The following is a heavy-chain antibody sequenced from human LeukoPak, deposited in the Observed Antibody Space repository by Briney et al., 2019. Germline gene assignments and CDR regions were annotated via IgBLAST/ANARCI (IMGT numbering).Heavy chain of an antibody. V-gene: IGHV1-24*01. J-gene: IGHJ6*02. CDR2: FDPEDGET. CDR1: GYTLTELS. CDR3: ARGKDYYYYGMDV. Sequence: ASVKVSCKVSGYTLTELSMHWVRQAPGKGLEWMGGFDPEDGETIYAQKFQGRVTITADESTSTAYMELSSLRSEDTAVYYCARGKDYYYYGMDVWGQGTTVTVS.